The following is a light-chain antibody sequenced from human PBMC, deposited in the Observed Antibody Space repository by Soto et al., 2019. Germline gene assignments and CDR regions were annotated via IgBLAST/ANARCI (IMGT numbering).Light chain of an antibody. Sequence: DIQMTQSPSALSASVGDRVTITCRASQSISDSLAWYQQKPGKAPKLLLYDASRLATGVPSRFSGSGWGTQFTLTTISLLADDFAADYYYQYNSYAWTFGQGTKVDIK. CDR1: QSISDS. CDR2: DAS. J-gene: IGKJ1*01. CDR3: YQYNSYAWT. V-gene: IGKV1-5*01.